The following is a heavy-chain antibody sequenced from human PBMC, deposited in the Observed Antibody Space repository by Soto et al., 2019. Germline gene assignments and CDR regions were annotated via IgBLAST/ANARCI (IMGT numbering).Heavy chain of an antibody. CDR3: ARDLDTAMVNYGMDV. CDR1: GYTFTSYG. J-gene: IGHJ6*02. D-gene: IGHD5-18*01. Sequence: ASVKVSCKASGYTFTSYGISWLRQAPGQGLEWMGWISAYNGNTNYAQKLQGRVTMTTDTSTSTAYMELRSLRSDDTAVYYCARDLDTAMVNYGMDVWGQGTTVTVSS. V-gene: IGHV1-18*01. CDR2: ISAYNGNT.